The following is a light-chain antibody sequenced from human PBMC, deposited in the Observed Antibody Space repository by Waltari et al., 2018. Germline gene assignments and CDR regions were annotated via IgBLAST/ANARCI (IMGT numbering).Light chain of an antibody. V-gene: IGLV1-44*01. J-gene: IGLJ3*02. CDR2: SYE. Sequence: QSLLTQPPSASGAPGHRVTISCSGNSPNIGTNAVSWYQQLPGAAPKLLIYSYEQRPSGVPDRFSGSRSGTSASLAISWLQSEDEADYYCASWDGRLNGWLFGGGTRLTVL. CDR1: SPNIGTNA. CDR3: ASWDGRLNGWL.